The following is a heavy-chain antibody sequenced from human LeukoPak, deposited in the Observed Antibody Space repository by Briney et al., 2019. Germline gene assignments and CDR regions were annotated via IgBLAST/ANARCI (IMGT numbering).Heavy chain of an antibody. CDR1: GGSISSYS. CDR2: ILYSGST. D-gene: IGHD3-10*01. Sequence: PSETLSVTCTVSGGSISSYSWSWIRQPPGKGLEWIGYILYSGSTNYNPSLKSRVTISLDTSKNQFSLNLNSVTAADTAVYYCARAGGIRSSALDLDYGGQGTLVTVSS. CDR3: ARAGGIRSSALDLDY. J-gene: IGHJ4*02. V-gene: IGHV4-59*01.